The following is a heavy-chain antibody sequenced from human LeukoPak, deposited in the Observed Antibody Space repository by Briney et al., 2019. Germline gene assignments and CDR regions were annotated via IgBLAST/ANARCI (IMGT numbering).Heavy chain of an antibody. V-gene: IGHV3-7*01. Sequence: GGSLRLSCAASGLTFSSYWMSWVRQAPGKGLEWVANIKQDGSEKYYVDSVKGRYTISRDNAKNSLYLQMNSLRAEDTAVYYCARVQHMDVWGKGTTVTVSS. CDR2: IKQDGSEK. J-gene: IGHJ6*03. CDR3: ARVQHMDV. CDR1: GLTFSSYW.